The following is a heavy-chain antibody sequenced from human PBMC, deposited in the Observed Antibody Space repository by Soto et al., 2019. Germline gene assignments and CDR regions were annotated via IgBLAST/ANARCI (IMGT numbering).Heavy chain of an antibody. CDR3: GRKGSPLAGGGGWFDP. J-gene: IGHJ5*02. V-gene: IGHV3-13*01. CDR1: GFTFSAYD. D-gene: IGHD3-16*01. CDR2: IGTLHDT. Sequence: EVQLVESGGGLVQPGGSLRLSCAASGFTFSAYDMHWVRQPTGKGLEWVSAIGTLHDTYYPDSVKGRFTISRENAKNAFHLEIQRLTTGDKAGVFWGRKGSPLAGGGGWFDPWGQGTLVTVSS.